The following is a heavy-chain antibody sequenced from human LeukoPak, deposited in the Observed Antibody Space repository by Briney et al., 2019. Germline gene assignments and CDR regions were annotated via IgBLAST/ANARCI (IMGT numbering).Heavy chain of an antibody. CDR3: ARDANYRDRSGSPSPFAC. CDR2: LSDRGSP. Sequence: SETLSLTCTVSGDTISGSRFFWAWIRQPPGKGLEWIASLSDRGSPKNSPSFQSRVSIFADTAKNQLPLNLKSVTAADTAVYYWARDANYRDRSGSPSPFACCGQGIRVTVSS. J-gene: IGHJ4*02. CDR1: GDTISGSRFF. V-gene: IGHV4-39*02. D-gene: IGHD6-19*01.